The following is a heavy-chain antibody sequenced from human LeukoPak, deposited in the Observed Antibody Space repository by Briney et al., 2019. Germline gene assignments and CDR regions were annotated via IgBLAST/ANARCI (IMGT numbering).Heavy chain of an antibody. D-gene: IGHD6-19*01. CDR3: ARDGGGIAVASYGMDV. CDR1: GFTFSDYY. Sequence: GGSLRLSCAASGFTFSDYYMTWIRQAPGKGLEWISYISGRGSTIYYADSVKGRFTISRDNAKNSLYLQMNSLRAEDTAVYYCARDGGGIAVASYGMDVWGQGTTVTVSS. V-gene: IGHV3-11*04. J-gene: IGHJ6*02. CDR2: ISGRGSTI.